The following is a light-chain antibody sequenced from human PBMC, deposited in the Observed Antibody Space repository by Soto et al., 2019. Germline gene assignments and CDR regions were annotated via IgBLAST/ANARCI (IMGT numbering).Light chain of an antibody. CDR2: EVR. CDR1: SSDIGAYNH. CDR3: NSYTTSSAVL. V-gene: IGLV2-14*01. Sequence: QAVVTQVAAVSGSPGQSITISCTGTSSDIGAYNHVSWYQQHPGKAPKLVIYEVRNRPSEVSNRFSGSKSGNTASLTISGLQAEDEADYYCNSYTTSSAVLFGTGTKLTVL. J-gene: IGLJ2*01.